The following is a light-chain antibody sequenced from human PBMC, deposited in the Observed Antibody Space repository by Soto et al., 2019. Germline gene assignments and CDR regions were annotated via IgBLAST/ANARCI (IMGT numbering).Light chain of an antibody. CDR1: QSISYN. Sequence: DIQMTQSPSSMSASVGDRVTITCRASQSISYNLNWYQQKPGKAPKLLIYAASSLQSGVPSRFSGSGSGTDFTLTISSLQPEDVATYYCQKYNSAVDTFGGGTKV. V-gene: IGKV1-39*01. CDR2: AAS. CDR3: QKYNSAVDT. J-gene: IGKJ4*01.